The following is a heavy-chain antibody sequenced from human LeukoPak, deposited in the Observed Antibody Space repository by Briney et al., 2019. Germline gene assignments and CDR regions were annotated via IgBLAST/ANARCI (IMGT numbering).Heavy chain of an antibody. V-gene: IGHV3-48*02. Sequence: GGSLRLSCAASGLTLSGFSVNWVRQAPGKGLEWISYSSGSNTIYYADSVKGRFTISRDNAKNSLFLQMNSLRDEDTAVYYCVRGTGYSAYDYDFDYWGRGTLVTVSS. D-gene: IGHD5-12*01. J-gene: IGHJ4*02. CDR1: GLTLSGFS. CDR3: VRGTGYSAYDYDFDY. CDR2: SSGSNTI.